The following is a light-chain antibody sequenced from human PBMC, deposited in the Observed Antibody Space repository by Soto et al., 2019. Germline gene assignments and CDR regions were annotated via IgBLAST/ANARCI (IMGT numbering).Light chain of an antibody. CDR2: GNS. CDR1: SSNIGAGYD. Sequence: QSVLTQPPSVSGAPGQRVTISCPGSSSNIGAGYDVHWYQQLPGTAPKLLIYGNSNRPSGVPDRFSGSKSGTSASLAITGLQAEDEADYYCAAWDDSLNGYVFGTGTKLTVL. V-gene: IGLV1-40*01. CDR3: AAWDDSLNGYV. J-gene: IGLJ1*01.